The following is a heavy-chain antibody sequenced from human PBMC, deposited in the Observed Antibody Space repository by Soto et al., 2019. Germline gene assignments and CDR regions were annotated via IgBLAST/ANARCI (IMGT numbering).Heavy chain of an antibody. CDR3: AKERATTTAFDY. V-gene: IGHV3-23*01. J-gene: IGHJ4*02. CDR2: ITDNGRST. Sequence: GGSLRLSCAASGFTFSRDGMSWVRQAPGKELEWVSLITDNGRSTYYADSVKGRFTISRDNTKNTLFLQMNSLRAEDTAVYYCAKERATTTAFDYWGQGXLGTGS. CDR1: GFTFSRDG. D-gene: IGHD4-17*01.